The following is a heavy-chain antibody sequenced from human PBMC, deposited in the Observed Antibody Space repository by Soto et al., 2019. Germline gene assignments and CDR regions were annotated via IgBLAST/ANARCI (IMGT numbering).Heavy chain of an antibody. V-gene: IGHV1-18*01. CDR2: ISAYNGNT. J-gene: IGHJ4*02. D-gene: IGHD3-10*01. CDR3: ARDEPMVRGVFPFDY. Sequence: ASVKVSCTASGYTFTSYGISWVRQAPGQGLEWMGWISAYNGNTNYAQKLQGRVTMTTDTSTSTAYMELRSLRSDDTAVYYCARDEPMVRGVFPFDYWGQGTLVTVSS. CDR1: GYTFTSYG.